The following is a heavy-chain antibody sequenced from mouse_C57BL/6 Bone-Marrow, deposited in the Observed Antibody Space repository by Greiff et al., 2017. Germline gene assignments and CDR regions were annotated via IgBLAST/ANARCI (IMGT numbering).Heavy chain of an antibody. D-gene: IGHD2-4*01. V-gene: IGHV1-76*01. CDR3: ARSKGLRPFYWYFDV. Sequence: VMLVESGAELVRPGASVKLSCKASGYNFTDYYINWVKQRPGQGLEWIARIYPGSGNTYYNEKFKGKATLTAEKSSSTAYMQLSSLTSEDSAVYFCARSKGLRPFYWYFDVWGTGTTVTVAS. CDR1: GYNFTDYY. J-gene: IGHJ1*03. CDR2: IYPGSGNT.